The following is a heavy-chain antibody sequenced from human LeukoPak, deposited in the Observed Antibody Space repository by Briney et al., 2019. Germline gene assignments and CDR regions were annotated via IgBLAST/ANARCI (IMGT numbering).Heavy chain of an antibody. CDR2: ISGSGGST. CDR3: ATLWFGELLEGAFDI. V-gene: IGHV3-23*01. CDR1: GFTFSNYA. D-gene: IGHD3-10*01. Sequence: GGSLRLSCAASGFTFSNYAMSWVRQAPGKGLEWVSLISGSGGSTYYADSVKGRFTISRDNSKNTLYLQMNSLRAEDTAVYYCATLWFGELLEGAFDIWGQGTMVTVSS. J-gene: IGHJ3*02.